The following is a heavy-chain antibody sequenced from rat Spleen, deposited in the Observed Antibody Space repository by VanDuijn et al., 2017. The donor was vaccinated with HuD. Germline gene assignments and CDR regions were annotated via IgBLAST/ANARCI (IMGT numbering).Heavy chain of an antibody. V-gene: IGHV5-22*01. CDR3: ATSNYYSSYIYLDA. Sequence: EVQLVESGGGLVQPGRSMKLSCAASGFTFSDYYMAWVRQAPKKGLEWVASISYEGSSTFYGDSVKGRFTISRDHAKSTLYLQMNSLRSEDTATYYCATSNYYSSYIYLDAWGQGILVTVSS. J-gene: IGHJ3*01. D-gene: IGHD1-2*01. CDR1: GFTFSDYY. CDR2: ISYEGSST.